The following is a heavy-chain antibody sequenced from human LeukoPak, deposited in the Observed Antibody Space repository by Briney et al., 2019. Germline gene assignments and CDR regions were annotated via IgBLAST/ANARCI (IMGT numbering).Heavy chain of an antibody. CDR3: ARGERHYFGSGPFDF. Sequence: PSETLSLTCSVSSGSDNRGGFYLSWIRQHPGKGLEWLGYIFSNGGTNYNPSLESRLSISGDSSKTQFSLRLTSVSAADTAVYYCARGERHYFGSGPFDFWGQGTLVTVSS. D-gene: IGHD3-10*01. CDR1: SGSDNRGGFY. V-gene: IGHV4-31*03. CDR2: IFSNGGT. J-gene: IGHJ4*02.